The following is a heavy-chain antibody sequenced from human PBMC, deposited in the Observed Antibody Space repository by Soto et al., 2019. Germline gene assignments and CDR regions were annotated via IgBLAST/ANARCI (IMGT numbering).Heavy chain of an antibody. Sequence: SETLSLTCAVYGGSFSGYYWTWIRQPPGKGLEWIGEINDSGGTDYNPSLKSRVTISLDTSKNQLSLKLGSVTAADTAVYYCARGRKGFSSSCYVDWGQGTLVTVSS. CDR3: ARGRKGFSSSCYVD. V-gene: IGHV4-34*01. D-gene: IGHD6-13*01. CDR2: INDSGGT. CDR1: GGSFSGYY. J-gene: IGHJ4*02.